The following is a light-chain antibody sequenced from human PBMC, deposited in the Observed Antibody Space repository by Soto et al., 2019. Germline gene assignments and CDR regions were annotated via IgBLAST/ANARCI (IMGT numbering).Light chain of an antibody. J-gene: IGKJ1*01. CDR2: AAS. CDR3: LPDFSYPHT. CDR1: QGIRTD. V-gene: IGKV1-6*01. Sequence: AVQLTQSPSSLSASVGDRVTITCRASQGIRTDLGWYQQSPGKAPKVLIVAASTLQSGVASRFSGSGSGTDFTLTISILQPADSATYYCLPDFSYPHTFGQGTKVDIK.